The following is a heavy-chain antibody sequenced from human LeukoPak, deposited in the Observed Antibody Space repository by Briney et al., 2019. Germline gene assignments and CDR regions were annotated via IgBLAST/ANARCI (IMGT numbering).Heavy chain of an antibody. D-gene: IGHD3-16*01. J-gene: IGHJ4*02. CDR3: ATQYNLGTLAYGY. Sequence: SETLSLTCTVSGASISSDYWTWIRQAPGKGLEWIGYINYSGATHYNPSLRSRVTMSIDTSKNHFSLQLSSVTAADTAVYYCATQYNLGTLAYGYWGQGTLFTVSS. CDR2: INYSGAT. CDR1: GASISSDY. V-gene: IGHV4-59*08.